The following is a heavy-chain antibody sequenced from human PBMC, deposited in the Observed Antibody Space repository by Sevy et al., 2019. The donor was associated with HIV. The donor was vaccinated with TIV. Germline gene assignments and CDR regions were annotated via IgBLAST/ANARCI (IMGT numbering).Heavy chain of an antibody. CDR3: ASVGDGSGSSDTPSSYYYYYGMDV. CDR2: INPNSGGT. J-gene: IGHJ6*02. Sequence: ASVKVSCKASGYTFTGYYMHWVRQAPGQGLEWMGRINPNSGGTNYAQKFQGRVTMTRDTSISTAYMELSRLRSDDTAVYYCASVGDGSGSSDTPSSYYYYYGMDVWGQGTTVTVSS. V-gene: IGHV1-2*06. CDR1: GYTFTGYY. D-gene: IGHD3-10*01.